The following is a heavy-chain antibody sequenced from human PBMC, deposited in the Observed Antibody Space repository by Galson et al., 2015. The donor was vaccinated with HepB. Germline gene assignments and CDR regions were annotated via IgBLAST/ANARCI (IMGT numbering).Heavy chain of an antibody. CDR2: ISYDGSNK. Sequence: SLRLSCAASGFTFSSYAMHWVRQAPGKGLEWVAVISYDGSNKYYADSVKGRFTISRDNSKNTLYLQMNSLRAEDTAMYYCARDSLYYYDSSGYLGNNGMDVWGQGTTVTVSS. CDR3: ARDSLYYYDSSGYLGNNGMDV. D-gene: IGHD3-22*01. J-gene: IGHJ6*02. V-gene: IGHV3-30*04. CDR1: GFTFSSYA.